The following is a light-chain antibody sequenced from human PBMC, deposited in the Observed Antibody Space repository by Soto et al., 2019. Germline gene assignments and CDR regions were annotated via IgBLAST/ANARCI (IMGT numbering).Light chain of an antibody. J-gene: IGKJ1*01. CDR1: QSISVW. CDR2: DAS. CDR3: QPYNTFWT. Sequence: DIQMTQSPSTLSASVGDRVTITCRASQSISVWLAWYQQKPGKAPKLLIYDASFLESGVPSRFSGSGSGTDYTLTISSLQPDDCATFYCQPYNTFWTFGQGTNVEI. V-gene: IGKV1-5*01.